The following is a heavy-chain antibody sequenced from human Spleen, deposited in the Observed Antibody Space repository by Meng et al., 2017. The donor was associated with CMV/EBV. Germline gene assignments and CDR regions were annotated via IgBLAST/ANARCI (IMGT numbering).Heavy chain of an antibody. D-gene: IGHD3-9*01. CDR1: GFTFSSSS. V-gene: IGHV3-21*04. CDR2: ISGSSDYI. CDR3: AKASNYDILTVGTWFDP. J-gene: IGHJ5*02. Sequence: GGSLRLSCAASGFTFSSSSMNWVRQAPGKGLEWVSSISGSSDYIYYADSVKGRFSISRDNSKHTLYLHMSSLRAEDTALYYCAKASNYDILTVGTWFDPWGQGTLVTVSS.